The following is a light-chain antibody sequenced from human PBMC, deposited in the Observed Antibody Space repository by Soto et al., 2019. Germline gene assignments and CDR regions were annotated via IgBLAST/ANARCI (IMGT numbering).Light chain of an antibody. V-gene: IGKV3-15*01. Sequence: EVVMTQSPVTLSVSPGERATLSCRASQNVGNKLAWYQQKPGQAPRLLISDESVRATGVPARFSGSGSGTEFTLTISSLQSEDFATYYCQQYNLYWTFGQGTKVEI. CDR2: DES. CDR3: QQYNLYWT. CDR1: QNVGNK. J-gene: IGKJ1*01.